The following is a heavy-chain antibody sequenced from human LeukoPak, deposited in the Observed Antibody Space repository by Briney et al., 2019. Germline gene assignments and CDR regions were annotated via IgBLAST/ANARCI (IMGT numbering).Heavy chain of an antibody. D-gene: IGHD5-18*01. Sequence: GGSLRLSCAASGFTFSNARMSWVRQAPGKGLEWVGRIKSKTDGGTTDYAAPVKGRFTISRDDSKNTLYLQMNSLKTEDTAVYYCTTLLSSYGTSPFDYWGQGTLVTVSS. CDR2: IKSKTDGGTT. CDR1: GFTFSNAR. V-gene: IGHV3-15*01. J-gene: IGHJ4*02. CDR3: TTLLSSYGTSPFDY.